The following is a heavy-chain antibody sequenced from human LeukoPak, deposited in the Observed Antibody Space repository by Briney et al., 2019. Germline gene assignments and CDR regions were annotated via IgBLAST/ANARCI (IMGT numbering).Heavy chain of an antibody. Sequence: GGSLRLSCAASGFTFSTYWMHWVRQAPGKGLVWVSRISTDGKNTIYADSVKGRFTISRDNAKNTLYLQMNSLRAEDTAVYYCAREGGYCSGGSCYRLSYFDYWGQGTLVTVSS. V-gene: IGHV3-74*01. CDR3: AREGGYCSGGSCYRLSYFDY. D-gene: IGHD2-15*01. J-gene: IGHJ4*02. CDR1: GFTFSTYW. CDR2: ISTDGKNT.